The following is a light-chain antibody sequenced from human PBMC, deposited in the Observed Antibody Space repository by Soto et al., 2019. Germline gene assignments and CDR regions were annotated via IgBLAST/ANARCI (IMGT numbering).Light chain of an antibody. Sequence: QPVLTQSPSASASLGASVKLTCTLSSGHSSYAIAWHQQQPEKGPRYLMKLNSDGSHSKGDGIPDRFSGSSSGAERYLTISSLQSEDEADYSCQTGVVFGGGTKLTVL. CDR1: SGHSSYA. CDR3: QTGVV. J-gene: IGLJ2*01. V-gene: IGLV4-69*01. CDR2: LNSDGSH.